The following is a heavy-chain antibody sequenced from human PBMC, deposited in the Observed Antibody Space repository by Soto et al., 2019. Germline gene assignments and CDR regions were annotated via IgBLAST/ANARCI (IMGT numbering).Heavy chain of an antibody. J-gene: IGHJ5*02. V-gene: IGHV4-31*03. D-gene: IGHD3-16*01. CDR1: GGSISSGGYY. CDR2: IYYSGST. CDR3: ARERLGGGYNWFDP. Sequence: PSETLSLTCTVSGGSISSGGYYWSWIRQHPGKGLEWIGYIYYSGSTYYNPSLKSRVTISVDTSKNQFSLKLSSVTAADTAVYYCARERLGGGYNWFDPWGQGTLVTVSS.